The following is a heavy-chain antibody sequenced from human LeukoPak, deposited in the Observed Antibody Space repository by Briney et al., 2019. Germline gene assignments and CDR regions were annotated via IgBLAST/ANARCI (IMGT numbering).Heavy chain of an antibody. Sequence: SETLSLTCTVSGGSISSSSYYWGWIRQPPGKGLEWIGSIYYSGCTYYNPSLKSRVTILVDTSKNQFSLKLSSVTAADTALYYCARHDFWSGYRDWFDPWGQGTLVTVSS. CDR2: IYYSGCT. CDR1: GGSISSSSYY. V-gene: IGHV4-39*01. D-gene: IGHD3-3*01. J-gene: IGHJ5*02. CDR3: ARHDFWSGYRDWFDP.